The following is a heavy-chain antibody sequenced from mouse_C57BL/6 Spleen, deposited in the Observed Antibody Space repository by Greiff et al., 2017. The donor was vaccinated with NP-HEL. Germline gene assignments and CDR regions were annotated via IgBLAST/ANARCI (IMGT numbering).Heavy chain of an antibody. D-gene: IGHD1-1*01. CDR2: IHPNSGST. V-gene: IGHV1-64*01. CDR1: GYTFTSYW. CDR3: ARDLEYYYGSSFDY. Sequence: VQLQQPGAELVKPGASVKLSCKASGYTFTSYWMHWVKQRPGQGLEWIGMIHPNSGSTNYNEKFKSKATLTVDKSSSTAYMQLSSLTSEDSAVYYCARDLEYYYGSSFDYWGQGTTLTVSS. J-gene: IGHJ2*01.